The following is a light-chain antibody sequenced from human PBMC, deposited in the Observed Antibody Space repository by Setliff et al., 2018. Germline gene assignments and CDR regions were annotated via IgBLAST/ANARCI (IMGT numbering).Light chain of an antibody. CDR1: SSDVGGYDY. CDR3: SSYTVGSTLSV. CDR2: DVT. J-gene: IGLJ1*01. V-gene: IGLV2-14*03. Sequence: QSALTRPASVSGSPGQSITFSCTGSSSDVGGYDYVSWYQQHPGKAPKLLIYDVTNRPSGVSNRFSGSKSGNTASLTISGLQAEDEAEYFCSSYTVGSTLSVFGTGTKVTVL.